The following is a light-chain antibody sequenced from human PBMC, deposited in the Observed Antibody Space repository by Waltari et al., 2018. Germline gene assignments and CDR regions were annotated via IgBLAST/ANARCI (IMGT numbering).Light chain of an antibody. V-gene: IGKV1-5*01. CDR3: QQYDSAAYN. J-gene: IGKJ2*01. CDR1: QSIIRW. CDR2: KAS. Sequence: DIQMTQSPSSLSASVGDTVTITCQASQSIIRWLAWYQQKPGKAPKPLIYKASNLEPGVPSRFSGSGSGTDFTLTITSLQPEDFATYYCQQYDSAAYNFGQGTKVDMK.